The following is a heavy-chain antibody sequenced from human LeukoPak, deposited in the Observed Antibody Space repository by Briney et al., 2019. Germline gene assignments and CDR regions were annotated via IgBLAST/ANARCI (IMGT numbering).Heavy chain of an antibody. D-gene: IGHD4-17*01. J-gene: IGHJ4*02. CDR3: ARLRGAMTPVTSDFDY. V-gene: IGHV4-39*01. CDR2: IHYSGST. Sequence: PSETLSLTCTVSGGSISSSNYYWGWIRQPPGKGLEWMGSIHYSGSTYNNPSLKSRVTMSVDTSKSQFSLKVSSVTAADTAVYYCARLRGAMTPVTSDFDYWGQGTLVTVSS. CDR1: GGSISSSNYY.